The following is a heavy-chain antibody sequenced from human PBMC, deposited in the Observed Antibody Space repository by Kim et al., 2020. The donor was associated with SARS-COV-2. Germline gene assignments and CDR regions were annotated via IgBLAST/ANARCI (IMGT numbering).Heavy chain of an antibody. CDR3: AKERWNYYDSSGYYDY. Sequence: GGSLRLSCAASGFTFSSYGMHWVRQAPGKGLEWVAVISYDGRNKYYADSVKGRFTISRDNSKNTLYLQMNSLSAEDTAVYYCAKERWNYYDSSGYYDYWGQGTLVTVS. V-gene: IGHV3-30*18. CDR1: GFTFSSYG. D-gene: IGHD3-22*01. J-gene: IGHJ4*02. CDR2: ISYDGRNK.